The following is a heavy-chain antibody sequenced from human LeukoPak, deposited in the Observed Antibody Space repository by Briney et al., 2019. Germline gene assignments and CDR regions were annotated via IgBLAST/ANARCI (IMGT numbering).Heavy chain of an antibody. V-gene: IGHV1-69*04. CDR3: VESPYYYDSSGYYNNDAFDI. CDR2: IIPILGIA. CDR1: GGTFSSYA. D-gene: IGHD3-22*01. Sequence: ASVKVSCKASGGTFSSYAISWVRQAPEQGLEWMGRIIPILGIANYAQKFQGRVTITADKSTSTAYMELSSLRSEDTAVYYCVESPYYYDSSGYYNNDAFDIWGQGTMVTVSS. J-gene: IGHJ3*02.